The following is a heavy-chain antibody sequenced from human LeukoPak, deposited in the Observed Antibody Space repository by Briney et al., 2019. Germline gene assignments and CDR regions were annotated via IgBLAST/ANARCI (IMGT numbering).Heavy chain of an antibody. CDR3: ARGRAAADY. J-gene: IGHJ4*02. Sequence: PSETLSLTCAVYGVSFSGYYWSWLRQPPGKGLVWIGEINHSGSTNYNPSLKSRVTISVDTSKNHFSLKLSSVTAADTAVYYCARGRAAADYWGQGTLVTVSS. CDR2: INHSGST. V-gene: IGHV4-34*01. D-gene: IGHD6-13*01. CDR1: GVSFSGYY.